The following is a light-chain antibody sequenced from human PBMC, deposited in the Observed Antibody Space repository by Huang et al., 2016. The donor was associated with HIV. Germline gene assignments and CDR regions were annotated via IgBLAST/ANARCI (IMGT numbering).Light chain of an antibody. CDR2: AVS. J-gene: IGKJ2*01. Sequence: IQLTQSPSSLSASVGDTVNMTCRASQGSNSFLAWYQQKPGKAPKLLIYAVSTLQSGVPSRYSGSGSGTDFTLSISSLQPEDSATYYCQQLTSHSYTFGQGTKLEIK. CDR1: QGSNSF. V-gene: IGKV1-9*01. CDR3: QQLTSHSYT.